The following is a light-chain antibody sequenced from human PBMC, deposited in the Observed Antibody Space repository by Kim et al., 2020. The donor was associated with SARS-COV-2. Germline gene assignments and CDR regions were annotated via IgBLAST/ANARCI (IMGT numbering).Light chain of an antibody. Sequence: SYELTQSPSLSVSPGQTASITCSGDKLGDKYVSWYQQKAGQSPVLVIYHDTRRPSGNPERFSGANSGSTATLTISGTQAMDEADYYCLAWDRFTGVFGGG. J-gene: IGLJ2*01. CDR3: LAWDRFTGV. V-gene: IGLV3-1*01. CDR1: KLGDKY. CDR2: HDT.